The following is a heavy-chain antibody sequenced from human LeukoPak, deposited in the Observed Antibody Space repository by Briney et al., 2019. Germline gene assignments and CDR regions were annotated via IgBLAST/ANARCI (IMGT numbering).Heavy chain of an antibody. CDR3: ARRPMYYYGSDY. Sequence: GASVKVSCKAFGYTFTGYYMHWVRQAPGQGLEWMGWINPNSGGTNYAQKFQGRVTMTRDTSISTAYMELSRLRSDDTAVYYCARRPMYYYGSDYWGQGTLVTVSS. CDR2: INPNSGGT. CDR1: GYTFTGYY. D-gene: IGHD3-10*01. V-gene: IGHV1-2*02. J-gene: IGHJ4*02.